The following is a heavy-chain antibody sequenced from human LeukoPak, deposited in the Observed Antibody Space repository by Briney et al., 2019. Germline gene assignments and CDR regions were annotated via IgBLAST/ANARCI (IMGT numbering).Heavy chain of an antibody. CDR1: GASISSYY. CDR2: IYYRGST. D-gene: IGHD7-27*01. CDR3: AKLEVGRFDP. Sequence: PSETLSLTCTVSGASISSYYWCWIRQPPGTGLEWIGDIYYRGSTTYNPSLKSRVSISPDTSRNQFSLNLSSVTAADTAVYYCAKLEVGRFDPWGQGTLVTVSS. J-gene: IGHJ5*02. V-gene: IGHV4-59*01.